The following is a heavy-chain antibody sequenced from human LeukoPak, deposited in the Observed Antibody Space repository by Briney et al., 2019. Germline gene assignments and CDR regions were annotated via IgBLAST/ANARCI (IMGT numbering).Heavy chain of an antibody. J-gene: IGHJ6*03. CDR3: ARGMYSSSWYRYYYYYMDV. Sequence: GGSLRLSCAASGFTFSSYEMNWVRQAPGKGLEWVSYISNSGSTIYYTDSVKGRFTISRDNAKNSLYLQMNSLRAEDTAIYYCARGMYSSSWYRYYYYYMDVWGKGTRVTVSS. CDR2: ISNSGSTI. V-gene: IGHV3-48*03. CDR1: GFTFSSYE. D-gene: IGHD6-13*01.